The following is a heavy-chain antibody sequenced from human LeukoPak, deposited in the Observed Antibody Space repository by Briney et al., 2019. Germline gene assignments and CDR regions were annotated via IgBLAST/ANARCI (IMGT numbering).Heavy chain of an antibody. CDR1: GGSISSSGHY. D-gene: IGHD4-17*01. CDR2: IYSNGNT. V-gene: IGHV4-39*07. Sequence: PSETLSLTCSVSGGSISSSGHYWGWIRQSPEKGLDWIGSIYSNGNTYNNPSVKSRVTISVDTSKNQFSLKLTSVTAAETAVYYCARSATVTTGYFDYWGQGALVTVSS. CDR3: ARSATVTTGYFDY. J-gene: IGHJ4*02.